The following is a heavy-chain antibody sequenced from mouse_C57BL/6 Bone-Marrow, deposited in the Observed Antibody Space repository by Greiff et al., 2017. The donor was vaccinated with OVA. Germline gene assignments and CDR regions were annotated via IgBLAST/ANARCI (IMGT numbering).Heavy chain of an antibody. V-gene: IGHV1-64*01. CDR3: ASFVTARATRGSYDAMDY. Sequence: VQLQQPGAELVKPGASVKLSCKASGYTFTSYWMHWVKQRPGQGLEWIGMIHPNSGSTNYNEKFKSKATLTVDKSSSTAYMQLNSLTYEDSAVYYCASFVTARATRGSYDAMDYWGQGTSVTVSS. J-gene: IGHJ4*01. CDR2: IHPNSGST. D-gene: IGHD3-1*01. CDR1: GYTFTSYW.